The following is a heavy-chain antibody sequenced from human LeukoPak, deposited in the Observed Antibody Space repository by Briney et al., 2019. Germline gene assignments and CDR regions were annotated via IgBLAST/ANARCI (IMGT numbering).Heavy chain of an antibody. J-gene: IGHJ5*02. V-gene: IGHV1-46*01. CDR1: GYTFTSYY. CDR2: INLSGGTT. Sequence: GASVKVSCKASGYTFTSYYMHWVRQAPGQGLEWMGIINLSGGTTYYAQKFQGRVTMTNDMSTSTVYMELSSLRSEDTAVYYCARSFGHGSWSRKNWFDPWGQGTLVTVSS. D-gene: IGHD6-13*01. CDR3: ARSFGHGSWSRKNWFDP.